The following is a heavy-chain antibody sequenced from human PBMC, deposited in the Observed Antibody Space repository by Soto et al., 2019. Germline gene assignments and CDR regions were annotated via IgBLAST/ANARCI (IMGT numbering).Heavy chain of an antibody. CDR3: ARDPSPRACSYPGY. J-gene: IGHJ4*02. CDR2: ISHDGSNK. D-gene: IGHD3-10*02. CDR1: GFTFSNYG. Sequence: QVQLVESGGGVVQPGRSLRLSCVASGFTFSNYGMHWVLQAPGKGLEWVTLISHDGSNKYYADSVKGRFTISRDNSLNTLYLQMNSPRTEDTAVYYCARDPSPRACSYPGYWGQGTLVTVSS. V-gene: IGHV3-30*03.